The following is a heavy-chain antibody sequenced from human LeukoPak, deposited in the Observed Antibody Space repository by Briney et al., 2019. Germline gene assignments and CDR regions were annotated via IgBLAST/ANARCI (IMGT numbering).Heavy chain of an antibody. V-gene: IGHV1-18*01. J-gene: IGHJ6*03. CDR1: GYTFTSYG. Sequence: ASVKVSCKASGYTFTSYGISWVRQAPGQGLEWMGWISAYNGNTNYAQKLQGRVTMTTDTSTSTAYMEPRSLRSDDTAVYYCARLSGYGGDYYMDVWGKGTTVTVSS. D-gene: IGHD4-23*01. CDR2: ISAYNGNT. CDR3: ARLSGYGGDYYMDV.